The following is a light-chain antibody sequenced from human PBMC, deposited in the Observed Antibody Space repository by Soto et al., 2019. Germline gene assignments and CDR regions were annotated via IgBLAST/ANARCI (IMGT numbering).Light chain of an antibody. CDR2: GAS. V-gene: IGKV1-27*01. CDR1: QDIRKF. Sequence: DIQMTQSPSSLSASVGDRVTITCRASQDIRKFLAWYQQKAGKAPQVLIYGASTLQSGVPSRFSGSGSGTDFTLTISDLQPEDFATYYCQQLNSYPPTFGQGTKVEIK. CDR3: QQLNSYPPT. J-gene: IGKJ1*01.